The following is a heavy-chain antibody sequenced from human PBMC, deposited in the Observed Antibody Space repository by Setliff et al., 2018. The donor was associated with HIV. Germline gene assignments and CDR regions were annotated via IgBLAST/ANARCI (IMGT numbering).Heavy chain of an antibody. CDR1: GASISSNSYY. Sequence: PSETLSLTCSVSGASISSNSYYWSWIRQPAGKGLEWIGRLHLSGDTNYNPSLKSRVTMSIDTSKNQFSLKLSSVTAADTAVYYCARYCGGDCYPSAYYMDVWGKGTTVTVSS. CDR2: LHLSGDT. CDR3: ARYCGGDCYPSAYYMDV. D-gene: IGHD2-21*01. V-gene: IGHV4-61*02. J-gene: IGHJ6*03.